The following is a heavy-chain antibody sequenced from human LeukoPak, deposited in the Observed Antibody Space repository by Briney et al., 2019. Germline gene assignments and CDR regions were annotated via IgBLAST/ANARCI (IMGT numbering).Heavy chain of an antibody. Sequence: GGSLRLSCAASGFTFSSYGMHWVRQAPGKGLEWVAVIWYDGSNKYYADSVKGRFTISRDNSKSTLYLQMNSLRAEDTAVYYCARGGAAGTLGDYWGQGTLVTVSS. CDR2: IWYDGSNK. CDR1: GFTFSSYG. CDR3: ARGGAAGTLGDY. V-gene: IGHV3-33*01. D-gene: IGHD6-13*01. J-gene: IGHJ4*02.